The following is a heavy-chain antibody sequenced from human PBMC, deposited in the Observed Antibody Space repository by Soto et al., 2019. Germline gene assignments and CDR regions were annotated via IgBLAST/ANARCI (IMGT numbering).Heavy chain of an antibody. CDR2: IYYSGST. J-gene: IGHJ4*02. V-gene: IGHV4-59*01. Sequence: ASETLSLTCTVSGGSISSYYWSWIRQPPGKGLEWIGYIYYSGSTNYNPSLKSRVTISVDTSKNQFSLKLSSVTAADTAVYYCARAVTNCGGDCYFFDYWGQGTLVTVSS. CDR3: ARAVTNCGGDCYFFDY. CDR1: GGSISSYY. D-gene: IGHD2-21*02.